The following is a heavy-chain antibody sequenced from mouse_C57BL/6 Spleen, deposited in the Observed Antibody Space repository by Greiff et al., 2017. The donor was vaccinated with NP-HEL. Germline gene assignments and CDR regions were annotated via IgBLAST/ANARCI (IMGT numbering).Heavy chain of an antibody. CDR2: INPNNGGT. V-gene: IGHV1-26*01. D-gene: IGHD1-1*01. CDR1: GYTFTDYY. J-gene: IGHJ2*01. Sequence: VQLQQSGPELVKPGASVKISCKASGYTFTDYYMNWVKQSHGKSLEWIGDINPNNGGTSYNQKFKGKATLTVDKSSSTAYMELRSLTSEDSAVYYCARDYYGSSHDYWGQGTTLTVSS. CDR3: ARDYYGSSHDY.